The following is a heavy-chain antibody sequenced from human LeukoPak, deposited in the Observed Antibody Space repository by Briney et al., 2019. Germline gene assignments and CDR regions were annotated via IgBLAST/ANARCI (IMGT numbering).Heavy chain of an antibody. CDR2: IYYSGST. V-gene: IGHV4-39*01. CDR1: DGSINSTSYY. CDR3: ARHGGGKGGSYPFFDY. J-gene: IGHJ4*02. D-gene: IGHD1-26*01. Sequence: PPETLSLTCTVSDGSINSTSYYWGWIRQPPGKGLEWIASIYYSGSTYYNPSLESRVTISVDTSKNQFSLKLNSVTAADTAVYFCARHGGGKGGSYPFFDYWGQGTLVTVSS.